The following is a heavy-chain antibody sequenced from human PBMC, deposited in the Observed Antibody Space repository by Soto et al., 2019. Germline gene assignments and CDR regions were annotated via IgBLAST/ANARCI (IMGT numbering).Heavy chain of an antibody. CDR3: ARESEDLTSNFDY. Sequence: GGSLRLSYAASGFTFTRYSMNWVRQSPGKGLEWVSSISSTTNYIYYADSMKGRFTVSRDNAKNSVYLEMNSLSAEDTALYYCARESEDLTSNFDYWGQGTLVTVSS. CDR1: GFTFTRYS. J-gene: IGHJ4*02. CDR2: ISSTTNYI. V-gene: IGHV3-21*01.